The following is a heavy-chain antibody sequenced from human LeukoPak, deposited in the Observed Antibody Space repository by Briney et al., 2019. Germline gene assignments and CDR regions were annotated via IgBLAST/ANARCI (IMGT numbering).Heavy chain of an antibody. D-gene: IGHD3-10*01. Sequence: GGSLRLSCAASGFTFSSHWMHWVRQTPGKGLVWVSRINTDESKINHADSVKGRFTVSRDNAKNSLYLQMNSLRAEDTAVYYCLQYDSGSTWGQGTLVTVSS. CDR3: LQYDSGST. CDR1: GFTFSSHW. J-gene: IGHJ5*02. V-gene: IGHV3-74*01. CDR2: INTDESKI.